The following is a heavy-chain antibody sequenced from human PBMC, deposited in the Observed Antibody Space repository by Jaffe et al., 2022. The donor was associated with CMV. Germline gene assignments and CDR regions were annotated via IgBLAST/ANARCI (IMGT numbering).Heavy chain of an antibody. V-gene: IGHV1-2*02. Sequence: QVQLVQSGAEVKKPGASVKVSCKASGYTFTGYYMHWVRQAPGQGLEWMGWINPNSGGTNYAQKFQGRVTMTRDTSISTAYMELSRLRSDDTAVYYCARDGYSSSSRPPSYYYYYGMDVWGQGTTVTVSS. CDR2: INPNSGGT. D-gene: IGHD6-6*01. CDR3: ARDGYSSSSRPPSYYYYYGMDV. CDR1: GYTFTGYY. J-gene: IGHJ6*02.